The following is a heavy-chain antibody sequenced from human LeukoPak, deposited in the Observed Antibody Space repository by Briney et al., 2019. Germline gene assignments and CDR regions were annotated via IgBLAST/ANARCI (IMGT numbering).Heavy chain of an antibody. D-gene: IGHD3-3*01. CDR2: IYYSGST. V-gene: IGHV4-59*01. CDR3: ARAEWRWFDP. Sequence: PSETLSLTCTVSGGSISSYYWSWIRQPPGKGLEWIGCIYYSGSTNYNPSLKSRVTISVDTSKNQFSLKLSSVTAADTAVYYCARAEWRWFDPWGQGTLVTVSS. CDR1: GGSISSYY. J-gene: IGHJ5*02.